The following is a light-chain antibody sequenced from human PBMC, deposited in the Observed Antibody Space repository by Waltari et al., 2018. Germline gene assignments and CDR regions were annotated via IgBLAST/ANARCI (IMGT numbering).Light chain of an antibody. CDR2: AAS. Sequence: DIQMTQFPSTLSASVGDRLTITCRASQSISSYLNWYQQKPGKAPKLLIYAASSLQSGVPSRFSGSGSGTDFTLTISSLQPEDFATYYCQQSYSTPYTFGQGTKLEIK. CDR3: QQSYSTPYT. V-gene: IGKV1-39*01. CDR1: QSISSY. J-gene: IGKJ2*01.